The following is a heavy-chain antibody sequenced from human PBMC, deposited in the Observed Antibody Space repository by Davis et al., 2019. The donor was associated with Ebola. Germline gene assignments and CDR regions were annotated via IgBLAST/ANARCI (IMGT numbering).Heavy chain of an antibody. D-gene: IGHD2-2*02. J-gene: IGHJ4*02. CDR3: ARDGSVAAIELDY. Sequence: ASVKVSCKASGYTFNLYGISWVRQAPGQGLEWMGWISAYNGNTNYAQRFQDRVTMTTDTSTNTAYMEVRSLRSDDTAVYYCARDGSVAAIELDYWGQGTLGNVSS. CDR1: GYTFNLYG. V-gene: IGHV1-18*01. CDR2: ISAYNGNT.